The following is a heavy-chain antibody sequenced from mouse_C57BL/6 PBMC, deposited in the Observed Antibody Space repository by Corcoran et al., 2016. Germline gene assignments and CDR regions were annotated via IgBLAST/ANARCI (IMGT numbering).Heavy chain of an antibody. D-gene: IGHD1-1*01. J-gene: IGHJ2*01. CDR3: ARSRYGSPFDY. Sequence: EVQLQQSGPELVKPGASVKISCKASGYTFTDYYMNWVKQSHGKSLEWIGDINPNNGGTSYNQKFKGKATLTVDKSSSTAYMELRSLTSEDSAVYYCARSRYGSPFDYWGQGTTLTVSS. CDR2: INPNNGGT. V-gene: IGHV1-26*01. CDR1: GYTFTDYY.